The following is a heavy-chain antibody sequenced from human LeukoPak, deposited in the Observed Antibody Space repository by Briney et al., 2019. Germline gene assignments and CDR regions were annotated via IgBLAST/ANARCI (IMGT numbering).Heavy chain of an antibody. Sequence: GGSLRLSCAASGFTFSSYAMHWVRQAPGKGLEWVAVISYDGSNKYYADSVKGRFTISRDNSKNTLYLQMNSLRAEDTAVYYCARVLDYYGSGNYGGDYWGQGILVTVSS. V-gene: IGHV3-30-3*01. CDR2: ISYDGSNK. J-gene: IGHJ4*02. CDR1: GFTFSSYA. D-gene: IGHD3-10*01. CDR3: ARVLDYYGSGNYGGDY.